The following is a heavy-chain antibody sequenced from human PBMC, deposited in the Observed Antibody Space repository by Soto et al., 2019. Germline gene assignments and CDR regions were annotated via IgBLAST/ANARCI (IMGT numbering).Heavy chain of an antibody. CDR3: ARDWDYDSSGILYYYYGMDV. D-gene: IGHD3-22*01. J-gene: IGHJ6*02. CDR1: GFTFSSYA. Sequence: GGSLRLSCAASGFTFSSYAMHWVRQAPGKGLEYVSAISSNGGSTYYANSVKGRFTISRDNSKNTLYLQMGSLRAEDMAVYYCARDWDYDSSGILYYYYGMDVWGQGTTVTVSS. V-gene: IGHV3-64*01. CDR2: ISSNGGST.